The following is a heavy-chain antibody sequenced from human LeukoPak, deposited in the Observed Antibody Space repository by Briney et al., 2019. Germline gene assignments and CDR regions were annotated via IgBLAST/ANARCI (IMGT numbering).Heavy chain of an antibody. V-gene: IGHV4-39*01. CDR2: IYYSGST. D-gene: IGHD2-2*01. CDR3: ARQGLGYCSSTSCQHYFDY. Sequence: SETLSLTCTVSGGSISSSSYYWGWIRQPPGKGLEWIGSIYYSGSTYYNPSLKSRVTISVDTSKNQFSLKLSSVTAADTAVYYCARQGLGYCSSTSCQHYFDYWGQGTLVTVSS. CDR1: GGSISSSSYY. J-gene: IGHJ4*02.